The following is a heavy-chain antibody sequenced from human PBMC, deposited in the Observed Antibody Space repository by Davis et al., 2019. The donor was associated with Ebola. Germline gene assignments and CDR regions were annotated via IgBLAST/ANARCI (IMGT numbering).Heavy chain of an antibody. CDR2: ISGSGGDP. J-gene: IGHJ4*02. CDR1: GFTFSTYA. V-gene: IGHV3-23*01. D-gene: IGHD1-26*01. Sequence: PGGSLRLSCAGSGFTFSTYAMTWVRQAPGKGLEWVSRISGSGGDPHYADSVKGRFTISRDNAKNSLYLQMNSLRDEDTAVYYCALRNLGTYSGHFLANWGQGTLVTVSS. CDR3: ALRNLGTYSGHFLAN.